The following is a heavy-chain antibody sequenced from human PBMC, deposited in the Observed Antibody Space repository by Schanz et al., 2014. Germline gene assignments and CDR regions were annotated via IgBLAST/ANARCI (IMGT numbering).Heavy chain of an antibody. CDR3: ARGLIAAAGGAFDY. J-gene: IGHJ4*02. CDR1: GFTFSIYA. CDR2: IRSSSTPI. D-gene: IGHD6-13*01. V-gene: IGHV3-48*01. Sequence: EVQLVESGGGLVQPGGSLRLSCSASGFTFSIYAMHWVRQAPGKGPEWVSYIRSSSTPIYYADSVKGRFTISRDNSKNTLYLQMNSLRAGDAAVYYCARGLIAAAGGAFDYWGQGTLVAVSA.